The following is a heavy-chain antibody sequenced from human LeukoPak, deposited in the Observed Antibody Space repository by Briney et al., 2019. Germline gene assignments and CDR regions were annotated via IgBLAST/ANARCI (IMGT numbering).Heavy chain of an antibody. V-gene: IGHV1-46*01. Sequence: GASVKVSCKASGYTFTNYYMHWVRQAPGQGLEWLGLITPSGGSTWYAQKFQGRVTMTRDMSTSTDYMELSSLRSEDTVVYYCARDNSVGDYAWWFDPWGQGTLVTVSS. CDR3: ARDNSVGDYAWWFDP. CDR2: ITPSGGST. J-gene: IGHJ5*02. D-gene: IGHD1-26*01. CDR1: GYTFTNYY.